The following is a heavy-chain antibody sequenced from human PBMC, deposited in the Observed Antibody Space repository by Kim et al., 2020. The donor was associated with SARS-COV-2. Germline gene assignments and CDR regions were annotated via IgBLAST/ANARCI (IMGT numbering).Heavy chain of an antibody. CDR1: GYTFTYRY. CDR3: ARSNDYGDYNWYFDL. J-gene: IGHJ2*01. D-gene: IGHD4-17*01. V-gene: IGHV1-45*02. Sequence: SVKVSCKASGYTFTYRYLHWVRQAPGQALEWMGWITPFNGNTNYAQKFQDRVTITRDRSMSTAYMELSSLRSEDTAMYYCARSNDYGDYNWYFDLWGRGALVTVSS. CDR2: ITPFNGNT.